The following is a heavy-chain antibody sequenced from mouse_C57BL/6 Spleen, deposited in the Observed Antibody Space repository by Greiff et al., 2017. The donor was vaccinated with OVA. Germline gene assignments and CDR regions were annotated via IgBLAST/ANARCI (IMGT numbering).Heavy chain of an antibody. J-gene: IGHJ4*01. Sequence: GQLKESGPGLVAPSQSLSHTCTVSGFSLTSYGVSWVRQPPGKGLEWLGVIWGDGSTNYHSALISRLSISKDNSKSQVFLKLNSLQTDDTATYYCAKEGSYYDYDGSYYAMDYWGQGTSVTVSS. D-gene: IGHD2-4*01. CDR3: AKEGSYYDYDGSYYAMDY. V-gene: IGHV2-3*01. CDR2: IWGDGST. CDR1: GFSLTSYG.